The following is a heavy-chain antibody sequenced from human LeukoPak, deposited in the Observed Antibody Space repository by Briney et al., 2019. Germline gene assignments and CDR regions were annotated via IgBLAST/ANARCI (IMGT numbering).Heavy chain of an antibody. J-gene: IGHJ6*02. D-gene: IGHD3-3*01. Sequence: GRSLRLSCAASGFTFSSYAMHWVRQAPGKGLVWVAVISYDGSNKYYADSVKGRFTISRDNSKNTLYLQMNSLRAEDTAVYYCASCKDYGFWSGTYYYYGMDVWGQGTTVTVSS. CDR3: ASCKDYGFWSGTYYYYGMDV. CDR2: ISYDGSNK. V-gene: IGHV3-30-3*01. CDR1: GFTFSSYA.